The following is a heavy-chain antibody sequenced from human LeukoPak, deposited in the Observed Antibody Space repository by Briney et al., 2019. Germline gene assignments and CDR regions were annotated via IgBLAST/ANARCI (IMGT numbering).Heavy chain of an antibody. Sequence: GGSLRLSCAASGFTFSNAWMSWVRQAPGKGLEWVGRMRSKSDGGTTDYAAPVKGRFTISRDDSKNTLYLQMNSLKTEDTAVYYCTTDRPEYGDMYYFDYWGQGTLVTVSS. CDR1: GFTFSNAW. J-gene: IGHJ4*02. V-gene: IGHV3-15*01. D-gene: IGHD4-17*01. CDR2: MRSKSDGGTT. CDR3: TTDRPEYGDMYYFDY.